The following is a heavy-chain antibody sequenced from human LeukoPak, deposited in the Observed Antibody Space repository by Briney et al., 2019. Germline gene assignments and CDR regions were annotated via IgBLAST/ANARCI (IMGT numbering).Heavy chain of an antibody. V-gene: IGHV6-1*01. CDR3: ARRLTQYDCFDP. CDR1: GDSVSSNSVT. D-gene: IGHD2-2*01. J-gene: IGHJ5*02. Sequence: QTLSLTCAISGDSVSSNSVTWNWIRQSPSRGLEWLGRTYYRSTWYNDYAVSVRGRITVNPDTSKDQFSLHLNSVTPEDTAVYYCARRLTQYDCFDPWGQGILVTVSS. CDR2: TYYRSTWYN.